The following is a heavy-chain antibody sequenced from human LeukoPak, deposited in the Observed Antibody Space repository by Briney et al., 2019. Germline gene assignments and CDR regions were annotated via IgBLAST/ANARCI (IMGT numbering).Heavy chain of an antibody. CDR1: GYTFSDYY. J-gene: IGHJ4*02. D-gene: IGHD3-10*01. V-gene: IGHV1-2*02. CDR3: ARASGASGSYYPY. CDR2: INPNSGDP. Sequence: ASVKVSCKASGYTFSDYYMHWVRQAPGQGLEWMGWINPNSGDPNYAQSFQGRVTMTRDTSNSTAYMELTRLTSDDTAMYYCARASGASGSYYPYWGQGILVTVSS.